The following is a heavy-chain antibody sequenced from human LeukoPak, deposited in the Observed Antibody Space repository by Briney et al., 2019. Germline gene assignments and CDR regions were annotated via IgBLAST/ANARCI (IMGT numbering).Heavy chain of an antibody. CDR2: ISYDGSNK. CDR1: GFIFSSYG. CDR3: AKEAQGCSITSCYFDS. V-gene: IGHV3-30*18. D-gene: IGHD2-2*01. Sequence: GGSLRLSCAASGFIFSSYGMHWVRQAPGKGLKWVAVISYDGSNKYYADSVKGRFTISRDNSKNTLYLQMNSLRAEDTAVYYCAKEAQGCSITSCYFDSWGQGTLVTVSS. J-gene: IGHJ4*02.